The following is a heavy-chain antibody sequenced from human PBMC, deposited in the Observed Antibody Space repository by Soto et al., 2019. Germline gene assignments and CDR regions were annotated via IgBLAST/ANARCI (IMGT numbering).Heavy chain of an antibody. CDR1: GGTFSSYA. D-gene: IGHD3-10*01. V-gene: IGHV1-69*13. Sequence: SVKVSCKASGGTFSSYAISWVRQAPGQGLEWMGGIIPIFGTANYAQKFQGRVTITADESTSTAYMELSSLRSEDTAVYYCARAKSMVRGPQAYYYGMDVWGQGTTVTVSS. J-gene: IGHJ6*02. CDR2: IIPIFGTA. CDR3: ARAKSMVRGPQAYYYGMDV.